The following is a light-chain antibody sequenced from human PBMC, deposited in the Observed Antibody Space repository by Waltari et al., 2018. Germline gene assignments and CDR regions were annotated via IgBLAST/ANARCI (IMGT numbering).Light chain of an antibody. CDR1: QRLVHIDGNTY. V-gene: IGKV2-24*01. CDR2: EIS. CDR3: SQTSQFPLT. Sequence: EIVMTQTPLSLPVTLGQPASISCRSSQRLVHIDGNTYFTWLHQRPGQPPRLLLYEISKRVSGVPDRVSGSGAGTDFTLEITRVEPDDVGIYYCSQTSQFPLTFGQGTRVEIK. J-gene: IGKJ1*01.